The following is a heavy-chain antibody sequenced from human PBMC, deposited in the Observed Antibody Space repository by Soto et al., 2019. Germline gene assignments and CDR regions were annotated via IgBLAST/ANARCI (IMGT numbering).Heavy chain of an antibody. D-gene: IGHD6-19*01. CDR3: ARDRKQWLTTPPDH. CDR1: GFNFSTYG. CDR2: IFYDGISK. Sequence: QVKLVESGGGVVQPGGSLRLSCVASGFNFSTYGMHWVRQAPGKGLEWVANIFYDGISKYYADAVRGRFSVSRDNSKRSLDLPMTSLIETDTAVYYCARDRKQWLTTPPDHWGQGTLVTVSS. V-gene: IGHV3-30*03. J-gene: IGHJ4*02.